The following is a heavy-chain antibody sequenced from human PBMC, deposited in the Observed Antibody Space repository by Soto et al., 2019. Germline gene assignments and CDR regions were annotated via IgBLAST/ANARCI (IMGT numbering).Heavy chain of an antibody. D-gene: IGHD3-3*01. CDR2: ISSNGGST. J-gene: IGHJ4*02. CDR1: GFTFSSYA. CDR3: ARGYYDFWSGIDY. Sequence: EVQLVESGGGLVQPGGSLRLSCAASGFTFSSYAMHWVRQAPGKGLEYVSAISSNGGSTYYANSVKGRFTISRDNSKNTLYLQMGSLRAEDMAVYYCARGYYDFWSGIDYGGQGTLVTVSS. V-gene: IGHV3-64*01.